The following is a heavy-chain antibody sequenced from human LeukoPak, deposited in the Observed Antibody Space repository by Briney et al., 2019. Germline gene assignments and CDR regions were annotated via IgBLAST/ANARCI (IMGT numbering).Heavy chain of an antibody. V-gene: IGHV3-11*01. Sequence: NAGGSLRLSCAASGFTFSDYYMSWIRQAPGKGLEWVSYISSSGNIIYYADSVKGRFTISRDNAKNSLYLQMNSLRAEDTAMYYCAKDDDWGRYKHWGQGTLVTVSS. CDR1: GFTFSDYY. CDR3: AKDDDWGRYKH. J-gene: IGHJ1*01. D-gene: IGHD3-16*01. CDR2: ISSSGNII.